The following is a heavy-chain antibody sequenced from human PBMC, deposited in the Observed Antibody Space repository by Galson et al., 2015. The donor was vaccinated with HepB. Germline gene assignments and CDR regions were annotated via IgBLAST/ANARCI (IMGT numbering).Heavy chain of an antibody. J-gene: IGHJ4*02. V-gene: IGHV1-69*01. D-gene: IGHD2-2*01. Sequence: QSGAEVKKPGESLKISCKASGGTFSSYAISWVRQAPGQGLEWMGGIIPIFGTANYAQKFQGRVTITADESTSTAYMGLSSLRSEDTAVYYCARGGRDWGSIVVVPAAIWGQGTLVTVSS. CDR1: GGTFSSYA. CDR2: IIPIFGTA. CDR3: ARGGRDWGSIVVVPAAI.